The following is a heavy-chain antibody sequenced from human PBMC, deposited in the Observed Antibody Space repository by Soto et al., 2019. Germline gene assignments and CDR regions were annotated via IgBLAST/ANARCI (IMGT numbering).Heavy chain of an antibody. J-gene: IGHJ4*02. CDR1: GFTFSSYG. D-gene: IGHD5-12*01. CDR2: ISYDGSNK. V-gene: IGHV3-30*18. Sequence: PGGSLRLSCAASGFTFSSYGMHWVRQAPGKGLEWVAVISYDGSNKYYADSVKGRFTISRDNSKNTLYLQMNSLRAEDTAVYYCAKDPETEVDLFPLYFDYWGQGTLVTVSS. CDR3: AKDPETEVDLFPLYFDY.